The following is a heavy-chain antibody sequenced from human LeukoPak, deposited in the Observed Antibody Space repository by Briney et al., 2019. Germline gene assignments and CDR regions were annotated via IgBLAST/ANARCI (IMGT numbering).Heavy chain of an antibody. CDR1: GGSISSHY. Sequence: SETLSLTCTVSGGSISSHYWSWIRQPPGKGLEWVGYIYYSGSTNYNTSLKSRVTISVDTSKNQFSLKLSSVTAADTAVYYCARRGYSGSYYSPYDYYMDVWGKGTTVTVSS. D-gene: IGHD1-26*01. V-gene: IGHV4-59*11. J-gene: IGHJ6*03. CDR3: ARRGYSGSYYSPYDYYMDV. CDR2: IYYSGST.